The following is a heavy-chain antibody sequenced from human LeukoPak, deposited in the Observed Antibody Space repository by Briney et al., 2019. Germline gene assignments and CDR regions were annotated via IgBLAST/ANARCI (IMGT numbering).Heavy chain of an antibody. J-gene: IGHJ3*02. CDR2: IYYSGST. Sequence: SETLSLTCNVSGGSISGYYWSWIRQPPGKGLEWIGYIYYSGSTNYNPSLKSRVTISVDTSKNQFSLKLSSVTAADTAVYYCARRTSYYDSSGYHDAFDIWGQGTMVTVSS. CDR1: GGSISGYY. V-gene: IGHV4-59*01. CDR3: ARRTSYYDSSGYHDAFDI. D-gene: IGHD3-22*01.